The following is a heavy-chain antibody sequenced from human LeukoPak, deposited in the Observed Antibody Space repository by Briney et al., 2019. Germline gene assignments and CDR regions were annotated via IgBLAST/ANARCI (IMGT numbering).Heavy chain of an antibody. V-gene: IGHV3-48*02. Sequence: GGSLRLSCAASGFTFSSYTMNWVRQVPGKGLEWVSYITSSSSIMSYADSEKGRFTISRDNARNSLFLQMNSLRDEDTAVYYCARYSYGSLDYWGQGTLVTVSS. D-gene: IGHD5-18*01. J-gene: IGHJ4*02. CDR2: ITSSSSIM. CDR3: ARYSYGSLDY. CDR1: GFTFSSYT.